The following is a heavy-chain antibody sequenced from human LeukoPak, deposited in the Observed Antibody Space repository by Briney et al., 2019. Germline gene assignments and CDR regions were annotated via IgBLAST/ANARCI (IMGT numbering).Heavy chain of an antibody. D-gene: IGHD6-19*01. CDR3: AKGSEQWLVPGVFDY. CDR1: GFTFSSNW. V-gene: IGHV3-74*01. CDR2: INTDGSST. J-gene: IGHJ4*02. Sequence: GGSLRLSCAASGFTFSSNWMHWVRQAPGEGLVWVSRINTDGSSTNYADSVKGRFTISRDNAENTLYLQMNSLRAEDTAVYYCAKGSEQWLVPGVFDYWGQGTLVTVSS.